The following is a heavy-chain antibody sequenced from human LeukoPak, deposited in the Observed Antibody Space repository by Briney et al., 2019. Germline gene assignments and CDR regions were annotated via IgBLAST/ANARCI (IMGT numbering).Heavy chain of an antibody. CDR2: INPNSGGT. Sequence: ASVKVSCKASGYTFTGYYMHWVRQAPGQGLEWMGRINPNSGGTNYAQKFQGRVTMTRDTSISTAYMGLSRLRSDDTAVYYCARAGGYSYGYNAFDIWGQKTMVTVSS. D-gene: IGHD5-18*01. CDR1: GYTFTGYY. V-gene: IGHV1-2*06. J-gene: IGHJ3*02. CDR3: ARAGGYSYGYNAFDI.